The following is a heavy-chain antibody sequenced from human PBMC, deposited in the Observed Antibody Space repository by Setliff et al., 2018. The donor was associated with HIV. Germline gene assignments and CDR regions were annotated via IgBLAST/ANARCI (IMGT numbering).Heavy chain of an antibody. CDR1: DDSISSNY. D-gene: IGHD2-8*02. J-gene: IGHJ4*02. V-gene: IGHV4-4*07. CDR2: IYTGGRT. Sequence: PSETLSLTCTVSDDSISSNYWSWIRQSAGKGLEWVGRIYTGGRTNYNPSLKGRVTMSVDTSKNQFSLKLSSVTAADTAVYFCARVSKTYWYFVLGYSDYWGPGTLVTVSS. CDR3: ARVSKTYWYFVLGYSDY.